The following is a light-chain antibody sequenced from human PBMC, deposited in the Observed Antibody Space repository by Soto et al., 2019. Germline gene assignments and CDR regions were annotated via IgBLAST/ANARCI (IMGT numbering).Light chain of an antibody. CDR2: DAS. Sequence: EIVMTQSPATLSVSPGERATLSCRASQSVGSNLAWYQQKPGQAPRLLIFDASTRATGIPARFSGSGSGTEFTLSISSPQSEDFAVYYCQQSNNWRSITFGQGTRLEI. CDR3: QQSNNWRSIT. J-gene: IGKJ5*01. CDR1: QSVGSN. V-gene: IGKV3-15*01.